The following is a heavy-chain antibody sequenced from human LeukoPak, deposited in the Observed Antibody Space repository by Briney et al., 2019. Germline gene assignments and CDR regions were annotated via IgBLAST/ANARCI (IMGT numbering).Heavy chain of an antibody. V-gene: IGHV3-23*01. CDR3: ARDSTLRYYFDF. J-gene: IGHJ4*02. Sequence: GGSLRLSCAASRFTFNTYAVNWVRQAPGKGLEWVSAISGNGDITYYADSVRGRFTISRDNSKNTLYLQMNSLRAEDTAVYYCARDSTLRYYFDFWGQGTLVTVSS. CDR2: ISGNGDIT. D-gene: IGHD2-15*01. CDR1: RFTFNTYA.